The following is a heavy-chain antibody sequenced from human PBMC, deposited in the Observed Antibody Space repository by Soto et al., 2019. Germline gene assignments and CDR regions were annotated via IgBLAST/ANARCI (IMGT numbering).Heavy chain of an antibody. CDR1: GFTFSDHY. V-gene: IGHV3-72*01. Sequence: PGGSLRLSCAASGFTFSDHYMDWVRQAPRKGLEWVGRTRKKGNSYTTEYAASVKGRFTVSRDDSKNSLYLQMNSLKAEDTAVYFCVRVGAPGHDAFDFWGQGTKVTVSS. D-gene: IGHD3-10*01. CDR3: VRVGAPGHDAFDF. CDR2: TRKKGNSYTT. J-gene: IGHJ3*01.